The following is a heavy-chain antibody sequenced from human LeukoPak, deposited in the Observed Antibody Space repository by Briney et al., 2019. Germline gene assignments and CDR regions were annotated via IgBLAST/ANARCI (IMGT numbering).Heavy chain of an antibody. CDR1: GFTFSSFA. Sequence: GGSLRLSCAASGFTFSSFAMSWVRQAPGKGLEWVAVIWYDESNKYYADSVKGRFTISRDNSKNTLYLQMNSLRAEDTAVYYCARGQGFGEGDYWGQGTLVTVSS. J-gene: IGHJ4*02. V-gene: IGHV3-33*08. CDR3: ARGQGFGEGDY. D-gene: IGHD3-10*01. CDR2: IWYDESNK.